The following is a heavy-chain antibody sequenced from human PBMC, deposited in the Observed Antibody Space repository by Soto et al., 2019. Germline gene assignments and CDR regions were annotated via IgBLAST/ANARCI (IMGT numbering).Heavy chain of an antibody. D-gene: IGHD3-10*01. J-gene: IGHJ5*02. CDR2: VHAGGSF. Sequence: VPITDSYWSWIRQSPGKGLEWIGRVHAGGSFNYNPSLRRRAAISVDTSKSQVSLRLTSVTAADTAVYFFAREHTPEMTRGWFAPGGQGTLVPVSS. CDR3: AREHTPEMTRGWFAP. CDR1: VPITDSY. V-gene: IGHV4-4*07.